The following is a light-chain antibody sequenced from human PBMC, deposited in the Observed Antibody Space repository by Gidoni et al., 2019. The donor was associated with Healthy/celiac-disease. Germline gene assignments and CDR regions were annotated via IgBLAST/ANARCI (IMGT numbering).Light chain of an antibody. CDR1: QSVSSY. V-gene: IGKV3-11*01. CDR2: DAS. Sequence: EMVWTQSPATLSLSPGERATLSCRASQSVSSYLAWYQQKPGQAPRLLLYDASNRATGIPARFSGSGSGTDFPLTISRLEPEDFAVYYCQQRSNWPPLTFGHXTRLEIK. J-gene: IGKJ5*01. CDR3: QQRSNWPPLT.